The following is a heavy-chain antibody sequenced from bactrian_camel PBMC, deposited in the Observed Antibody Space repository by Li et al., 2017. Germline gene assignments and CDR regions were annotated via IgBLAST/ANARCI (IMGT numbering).Heavy chain of an antibody. CDR1: GDSYRGWC. V-gene: IGHV3S26*01. D-gene: IGHD5*01. CDR3: AADRRYTLGLAVRWYEY. Sequence: HVQLVESGGGSVQTGGSLRVSCTISGDSYRGWCLGWIRQAPGRDAEGVAAIDSDGSTSYADSVKGRFTISKDNAKNTLYLQMNGLKPEDTAMYYCAADRRYTLGLAVRWYEYWGQGTQVTVS. CDR2: IDSDGST. J-gene: IGHJ4*01.